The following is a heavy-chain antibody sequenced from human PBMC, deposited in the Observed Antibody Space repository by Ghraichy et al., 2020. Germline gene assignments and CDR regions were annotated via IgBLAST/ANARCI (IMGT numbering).Heavy chain of an antibody. CDR3: ARVRVRSIAVAGLSEYFQH. V-gene: IGHV1-2*02. Sequence: ASVKVSCKASGYTFTGYYMHWVRQAPGQGLEWMGWINPNSGGTNYAQKFQGRVTMTRDTSISTAYMELSRLRSDDTAVYYCARVRVRSIAVAGLSEYFQHWGQGTLVTVSS. CDR2: INPNSGGT. D-gene: IGHD6-19*01. CDR1: GYTFTGYY. J-gene: IGHJ1*01.